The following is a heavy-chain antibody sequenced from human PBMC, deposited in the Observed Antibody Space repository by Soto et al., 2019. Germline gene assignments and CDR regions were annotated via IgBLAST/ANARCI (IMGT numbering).Heavy chain of an antibody. CDR1: GGSISSGGYY. CDR2: IYYSGST. Sequence: SETLSLTCTVSGGSISSGGYYWSWIRQHPGKGLEWIGYIYYSGSTYYNPSLKSRVTISVDTSKNQFSLKLSSVTAADTAVYYCARDKISYSCSVVGYYCYLLDVRGKGTNVTGSS. D-gene: IGHD6-6*01. V-gene: IGHV4-31*03. J-gene: IGHJ6*03. CDR3: ARDKISYSCSVVGYYCYLLDV.